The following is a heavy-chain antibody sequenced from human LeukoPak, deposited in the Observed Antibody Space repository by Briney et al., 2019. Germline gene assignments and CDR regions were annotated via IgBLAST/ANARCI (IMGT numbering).Heavy chain of an antibody. CDR2: IFYSGST. CDR1: GRSIFTSGFY. V-gene: IGHV4-31*03. D-gene: IGHD6-13*01. Sequence: SQTLSLTCTLSGRSIFTSGFYWGWIRQYPGKGLEWIGYIFYSGSTFYNPSLKSRVTISVDTSKNQFSLKLSSVTAADTAVYYCARARYSSSWYDPNWFDPWGQGTLVTVSS. J-gene: IGHJ5*02. CDR3: ARARYSSSWYDPNWFDP.